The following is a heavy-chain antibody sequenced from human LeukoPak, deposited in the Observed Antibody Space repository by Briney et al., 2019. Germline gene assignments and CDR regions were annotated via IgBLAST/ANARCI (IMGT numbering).Heavy chain of an antibody. J-gene: IGHJ4*02. Sequence: GGSLRLSCAASGFTFSSYAMHWVRQAPGKGLEWVAVISYDGSNKYYADSVKGRFTISRDNSKNTLYLQMNSLRAEDTAVYYCARDTTPFLEWLGTPDYWGQGTLVAVSS. CDR1: GFTFSSYA. D-gene: IGHD3-3*02. CDR3: ARDTTPFLEWLGTPDY. CDR2: ISYDGSNK. V-gene: IGHV3-30-3*01.